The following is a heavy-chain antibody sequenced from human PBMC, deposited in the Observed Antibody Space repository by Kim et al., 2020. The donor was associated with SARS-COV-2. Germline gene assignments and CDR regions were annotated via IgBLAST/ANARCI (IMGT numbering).Heavy chain of an antibody. V-gene: IGHV5-51*01. J-gene: IGHJ4*02. CDR3: ARLIGSSGWFDY. Sequence: SYSPSVQGQCTISANTSISTASLQGSSLRASDTAMYYCARLIGSSGWFDYWGQGTLVTVSS. D-gene: IGHD6-19*01.